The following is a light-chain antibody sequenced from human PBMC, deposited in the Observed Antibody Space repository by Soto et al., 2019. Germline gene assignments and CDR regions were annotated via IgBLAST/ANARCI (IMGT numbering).Light chain of an antibody. Sequence: QSVLTQPPSASGSPGQSVTISCAGTSSDVGGYNYVSWYQQYPGKVPKLMIYEVSERPSGVPDRFSGSKFGNTAFLTVSGLQAEDEADYYCLSYADTAYVFGTGTKLTVL. J-gene: IGLJ1*01. V-gene: IGLV2-8*01. CDR1: SSDVGGYNY. CDR2: EVS. CDR3: LSYADTAYV.